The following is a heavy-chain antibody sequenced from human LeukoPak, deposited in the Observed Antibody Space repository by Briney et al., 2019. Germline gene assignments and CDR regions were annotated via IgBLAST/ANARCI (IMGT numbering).Heavy chain of an antibody. CDR1: GFTFSNAW. Sequence: KSGGSLRLSCAASGFTFSNAWMSWVRQAPGKGLEWVGRIKSKTDGGTTDYAAPVKGRFTTSRDDSKNTLYLQMNSLKTEDTAVYYCTTDPLRRSYYYYMDVWGKGTTVTVSS. CDR2: IKSKTDGGTT. CDR3: TTDPLRRSYYYYMDV. D-gene: IGHD5/OR15-5a*01. J-gene: IGHJ6*03. V-gene: IGHV3-15*01.